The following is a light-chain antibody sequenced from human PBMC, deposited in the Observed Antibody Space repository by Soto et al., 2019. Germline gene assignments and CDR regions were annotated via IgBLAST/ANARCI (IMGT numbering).Light chain of an antibody. V-gene: IGKV1D-12*01. CDR1: QYISTW. CDR2: AAS. CDR3: QQSRTSPFS. J-gene: IGKJ3*01. Sequence: DIQMTQSPSFVSASVGDRVTLTCRASQYISTWLAWYQQKPGEAPRLLIFAASTLNNGVPARFSVSGSGTDFTLTIRSLQPEDCATYYCQQSRTSPFSFGPGTKV.